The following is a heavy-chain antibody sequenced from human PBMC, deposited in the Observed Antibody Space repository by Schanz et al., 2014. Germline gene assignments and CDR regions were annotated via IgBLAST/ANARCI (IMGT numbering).Heavy chain of an antibody. CDR1: GYTFTDYY. V-gene: IGHV1-46*01. J-gene: IGHJ4*02. CDR3: ARDRVYSYGLPADY. CDR2: IFLNDGGT. Sequence: QVQLVQSGAEVKEPGASVKLSCKSSGYTFTDYYMQWVRQAPGQGLEWLGTIFLNDGGTHSAEKFQGRVTMTRDTSTSTVYMELSSLRSEDTAVYYCARDRVYSYGLPADYWGQGTLVTVSS. D-gene: IGHD5-18*01.